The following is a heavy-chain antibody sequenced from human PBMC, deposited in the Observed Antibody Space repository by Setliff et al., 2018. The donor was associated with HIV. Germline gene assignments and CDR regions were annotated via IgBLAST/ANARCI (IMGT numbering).Heavy chain of an antibody. J-gene: IGHJ4*02. D-gene: IGHD2-2*01. CDR1: GYTLSDYY. V-gene: IGHV1-2*02. CDR3: AVMGYCGGNSCYRTEGFDY. Sequence: ASVKVSCKASGYTLSDYYMHWVRQAPGQGLEWMGWINPNNGGTNYAQKFQGRVTMTRDTTITTVYMELTRLRSDDTAMFYCAVMGYCGGNSCYRTEGFDYWGQGTLVTVSS. CDR2: INPNNGGT.